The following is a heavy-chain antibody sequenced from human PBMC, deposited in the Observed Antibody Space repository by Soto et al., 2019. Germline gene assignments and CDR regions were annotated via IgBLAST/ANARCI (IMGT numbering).Heavy chain of an antibody. CDR3: ATGIWRSRLSEGYAIDALAI. CDR2: ISYDGSNK. Sequence: PGGSLRLSCAASGFSFSSYAMHGVRQAPGKGLEWVAVISYDGSNKYYADSVKGRFTISRDNSKNTLYLQMNSLRAEDTAVYYCATGIWRSRLSEGYAIDALAIWGQGPMVTVSS. V-gene: IGHV3-30-3*01. CDR1: GFSFSSYA. D-gene: IGHD3-3*01. J-gene: IGHJ3*02.